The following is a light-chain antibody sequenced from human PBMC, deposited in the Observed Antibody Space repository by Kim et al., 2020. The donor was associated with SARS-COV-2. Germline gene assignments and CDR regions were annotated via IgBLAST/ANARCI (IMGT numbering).Light chain of an antibody. CDR3: QQYNSYPYT. V-gene: IGKV1-5*03. J-gene: IGKJ2*01. CDR2: KAS. CDR1: QSITSW. Sequence: DIQMTQSPSTLSASVGDRVTITCRASQSITSWLAWYQQKPGKAPKLLLYKASSLESGVPSRFSGSGSGTEFTLTISTLQPDDFATYYCQQYNSYPYTFGQGTKVDIK.